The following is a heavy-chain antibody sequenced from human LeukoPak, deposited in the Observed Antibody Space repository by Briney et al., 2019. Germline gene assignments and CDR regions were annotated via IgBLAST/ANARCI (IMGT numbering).Heavy chain of an antibody. CDR3: ARGVVPAAIEYYYYMDV. D-gene: IGHD2-2*01. J-gene: IGHJ6*03. V-gene: IGHV4-59*11. CDR2: VYKSGDV. Sequence: SETLSLTCSVSGDSTAGRYWSWIRQSPGKGLEWLGLVYKSGDVNYHPSFRSRLSVSLDRSKTQVSLRLRSVTAADTAVYYCARGVVPAAIEYYYYMDVWGKGTTVTVSS. CDR1: GDSTAGRY.